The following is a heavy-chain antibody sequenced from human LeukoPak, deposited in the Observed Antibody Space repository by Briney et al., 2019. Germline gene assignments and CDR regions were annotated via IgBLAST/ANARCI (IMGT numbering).Heavy chain of an antibody. V-gene: IGHV4-4*09. Sequence: PSETLSLTCAVSGDSVSSCHWSWIRQPPGKGLEWIGYIYSSGNTNYQPSLKSRVTFSLDTSKNHFSLKLDSVTAADTAVYYCAILAFQGYCSSTSCQGVDYWGQGTLVTVSS. D-gene: IGHD2-2*01. J-gene: IGHJ4*02. CDR1: GDSVSSCH. CDR2: IYSSGNT. CDR3: AILAFQGYCSSTSCQGVDY.